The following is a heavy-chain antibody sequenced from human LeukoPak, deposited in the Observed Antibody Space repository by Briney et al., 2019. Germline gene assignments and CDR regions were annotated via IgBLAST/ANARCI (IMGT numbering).Heavy chain of an antibody. V-gene: IGHV4-59*08. CDR2: IYHSGST. D-gene: IGHD2-21*02. CDR3: ARRQVVTAANWYFDL. J-gene: IGHJ2*01. CDR1: GGSISRNF. Sequence: SETLSLTCTVSGGSISRNFWSWIRQPPGKGLEWIGYIYHSGSTNYNPSLKSRVTISVDASKNQFSLKLSSVTAADTAVYYCARRQVVTAANWYFDLWGRGTLVTVSS.